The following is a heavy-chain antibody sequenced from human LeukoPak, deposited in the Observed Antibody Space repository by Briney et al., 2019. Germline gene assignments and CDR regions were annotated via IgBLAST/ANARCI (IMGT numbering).Heavy chain of an antibody. D-gene: IGHD3-10*01. CDR2: IHNSGTT. V-gene: IGHV4-34*01. Sequence: SETLSLTCAVSGGPFSGYFWSWIRQSSGKGLEWIGEIHNSGTTNYNPSLNSRVTISEDTSKNQFSLNLSSVTAADTAVYYCARRYYYNLGSFPFDFWGQGTLVTVSS. J-gene: IGHJ4*02. CDR3: ARRYYYNLGSFPFDF. CDR1: GGPFSGYF.